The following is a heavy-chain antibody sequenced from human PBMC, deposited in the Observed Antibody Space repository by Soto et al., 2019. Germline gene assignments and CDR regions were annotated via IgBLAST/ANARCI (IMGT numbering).Heavy chain of an antibody. J-gene: IGHJ4*02. D-gene: IGHD6-25*01. V-gene: IGHV4-39*01. CDR1: GGSISSSSYY. CDR3: ARHVKQRGPDIDY. CDR2: IYYSGST. Sequence: KPSETLSLTCTVSGGSISSSSYYWGWIRQPPGKGLEWIGSIYYSGSTYYNPSLKSRVTISVDTSKNQFSLKLSSVTAADTAVYYCARHVKQRGPDIDYWGQGTLVTVSS.